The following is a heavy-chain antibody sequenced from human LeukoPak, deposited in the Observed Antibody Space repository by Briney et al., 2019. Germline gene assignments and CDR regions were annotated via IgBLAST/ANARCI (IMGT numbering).Heavy chain of an antibody. V-gene: IGHV1-69*05. D-gene: IGHD3-22*01. Sequence: GASVKVSCKASRGSFDNTAISWLRQAPGQGLEWIGGRIPYFGKPKYAEKFYDRVKITTDASTLTISLDLRRLRPDDTAVYFCARGPWLPSFDGSDYFLQYFDNWGQGTRVTVSS. CDR1: RGSFDNTA. CDR2: RIPYFGKP. J-gene: IGHJ4*02. CDR3: ARGPWLPSFDGSDYFLQYFDN.